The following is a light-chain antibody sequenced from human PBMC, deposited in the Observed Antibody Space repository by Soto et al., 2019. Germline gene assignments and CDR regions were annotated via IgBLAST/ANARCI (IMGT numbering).Light chain of an antibody. CDR2: AVS. CDR1: SSDVGGYKY. Sequence: QSVLTQPPSASGSPGQSVTISCTRTSSDVGGYKYVSWYQQYPGKAPKLMIYAVSERPSGVPDRFSGSKSGNTASLTVSGLQAEDEADYYCSSYAGSNNYVFGTGTKVTVL. CDR3: SSYAGSNNYV. J-gene: IGLJ1*01. V-gene: IGLV2-8*01.